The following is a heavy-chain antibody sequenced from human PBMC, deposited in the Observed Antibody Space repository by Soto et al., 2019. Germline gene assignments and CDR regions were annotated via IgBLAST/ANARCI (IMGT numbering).Heavy chain of an antibody. Sequence: EVQLLESGGGLVQPGGSLRLSCAASGFTFSNYAMNWVRQAPGKGLEGVAAVSGSGSGTYRADSGKGRFTVSRDNSKNTLFLQMNSLRVEDTAIYYCARAGRGVPGDLWDSWGQGTLVTVSS. J-gene: IGHJ4*02. D-gene: IGHD2-2*01. CDR3: ARAGRGVPGDLWDS. V-gene: IGHV3-23*01. CDR2: VSGSGSGT. CDR1: GFTFSNYA.